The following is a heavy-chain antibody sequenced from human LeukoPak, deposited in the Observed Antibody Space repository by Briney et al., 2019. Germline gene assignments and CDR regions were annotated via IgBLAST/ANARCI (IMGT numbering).Heavy chain of an antibody. V-gene: IGHV1-69*05. CDR2: IIPIFGTA. J-gene: IGHJ4*02. Sequence: ASVKVSCKASGGTFSSYAISWVRQAPGQGLEWMGGIIPIFGTANYAQKFQGRVTITTDESTSTAYMELSSLRSEDTAVYYCARDYYDSSGKDDYWDQGTLVTVSS. CDR3: ARDYYDSSGKDDY. D-gene: IGHD3-22*01. CDR1: GGTFSSYA.